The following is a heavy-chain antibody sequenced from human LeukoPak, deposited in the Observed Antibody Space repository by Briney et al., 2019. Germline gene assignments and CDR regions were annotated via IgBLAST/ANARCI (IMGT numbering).Heavy chain of an antibody. J-gene: IGHJ4*02. CDR1: GFTFSSYA. Sequence: PGGSLRLSCVASGFTFSSYAMSWVRQAPGKGLEWVSSISNSGGSTYYADSVKGRFTISRDNSRSTLYLQMNSLRPEDTAIYYCAREGYYGSGSPPSLYFDYWGQGTLVTVSS. CDR3: AREGYYGSGSPPSLYFDY. CDR2: ISNSGGST. V-gene: IGHV3-23*01. D-gene: IGHD3-10*01.